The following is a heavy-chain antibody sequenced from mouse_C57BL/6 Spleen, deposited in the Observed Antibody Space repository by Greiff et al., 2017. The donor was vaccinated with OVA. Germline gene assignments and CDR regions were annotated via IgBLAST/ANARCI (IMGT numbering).Heavy chain of an antibody. CDR1: GYTFTSYW. V-gene: IGHV1-5*01. J-gene: IGHJ3*01. Sequence: EVQLQQSGTVLARPGASVKMSCKTSGYTFTSYWMHWVKQRPGQGLEWIGAIYPGNSDTSYNQKFKGKAKLTAVTSASTAYMELSSLTNEDSAVYYCTRIYYGSSTWFAYWGQGTLVTVSA. CDR2: IYPGNSDT. CDR3: TRIYYGSSTWFAY. D-gene: IGHD1-1*01.